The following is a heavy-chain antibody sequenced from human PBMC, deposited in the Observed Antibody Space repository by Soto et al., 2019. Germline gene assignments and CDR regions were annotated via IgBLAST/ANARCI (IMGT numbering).Heavy chain of an antibody. J-gene: IGHJ2*01. Sequence: QVQLVESGGGVVQPGWSLRLSCAAPGFTFSSYAMHWVRQAPGKGLEWVAVISYDGSNKYYADSVKGRFTISRDNSKNTLYLQMNSLRTEDTAVYYCARPLWRDDYNWGYFDLWGRGTLVTVSS. V-gene: IGHV3-30-3*01. CDR2: ISYDGSNK. CDR1: GFTFSSYA. D-gene: IGHD4-4*01. CDR3: ARPLWRDDYNWGYFDL.